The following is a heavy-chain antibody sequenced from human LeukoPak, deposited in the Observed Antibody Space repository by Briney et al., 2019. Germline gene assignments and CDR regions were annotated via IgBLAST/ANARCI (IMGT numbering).Heavy chain of an antibody. D-gene: IGHD1-14*01. J-gene: IGHJ4*02. CDR3: ARHVRYFDY. CDR2: IYYSGST. CDR1: GGSISSSSYY. Sequence: PSETLSLTCPVSGGSISSSSYYWGWIRQPPGKGLEWIGSIYYSGSTYYNPSLKSRVTISVDTSKNQFSLKLSSVTAADTAVYYCARHVRYFDYWGQGTLVTVSS. V-gene: IGHV4-39*01.